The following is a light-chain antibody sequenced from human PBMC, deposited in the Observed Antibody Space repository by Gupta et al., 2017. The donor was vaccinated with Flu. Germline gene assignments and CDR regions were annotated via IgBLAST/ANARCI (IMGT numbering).Light chain of an antibody. CDR2: DAS. CDR3: QQYGRSPPWT. CDR1: QNIINNY. V-gene: IGKV3-20*01. Sequence: EIVFTQSPGTLCLSPVERATLSCRASQNIINNYLAWYPQRPGQAPRLLIYDASSRATDIPDRFSGSGSGTDFALTISSLEPEDFAVYYCQQYGRSPPWTFGQGTKVEI. J-gene: IGKJ1*01.